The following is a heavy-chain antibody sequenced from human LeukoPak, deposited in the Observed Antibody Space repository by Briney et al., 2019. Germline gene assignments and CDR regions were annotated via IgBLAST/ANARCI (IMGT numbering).Heavy chain of an antibody. J-gene: IGHJ4*02. CDR1: GFTFDDYA. V-gene: IGHV3-9*01. CDR3: AKDSHEGDYGY. D-gene: IGHD4-17*01. CDR2: ISWSSGMR. Sequence: GRSLRLSCAASGFTFDDYAMHWVRQAPGKGLEWVSGISWSSGMRDYADSVKGRFTISRDNAKNSLYLQMNSLRAEDTALYYCAKDSHEGDYGYWGQGTLVTVSS.